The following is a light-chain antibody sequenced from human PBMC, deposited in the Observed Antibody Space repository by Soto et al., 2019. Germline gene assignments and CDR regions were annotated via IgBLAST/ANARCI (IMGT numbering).Light chain of an antibody. Sequence: QSALTQPASVSGSPGQSITISCTGTSSDVGGYNYDSWYQQHPGKAPKLIIYEVSNRPSGVSNRFSGSKSGNTACLTISGLQAEDEADDYCNSYTGKSTGVFGTGTKLTVL. CDR1: SSDVGGYNY. V-gene: IGLV2-14*01. CDR3: NSYTGKSTGV. CDR2: EVS. J-gene: IGLJ1*01.